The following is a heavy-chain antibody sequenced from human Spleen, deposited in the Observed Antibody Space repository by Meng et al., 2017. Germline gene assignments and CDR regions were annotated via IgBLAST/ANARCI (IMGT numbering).Heavy chain of an antibody. V-gene: IGHV4-59*01. CDR2: IYHGGST. J-gene: IGHJ4*02. D-gene: IGHD6-19*01. Sequence: GSLRLSCTVSGGSISSYYWSWIRQPPGKGLEWIGYIYHGGSTNYNPSLKSRVTISEDTSNNQFSLKLSSVTAADTAVYYCAVWQWPYDYWGQGTLVTVSS. CDR3: AVWQWPYDY. CDR1: GGSISSYY.